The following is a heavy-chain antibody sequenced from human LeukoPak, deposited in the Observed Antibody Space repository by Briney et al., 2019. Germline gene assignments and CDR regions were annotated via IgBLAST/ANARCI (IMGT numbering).Heavy chain of an antibody. CDR2: ISYDGSNK. CDR1: GFTFSSYA. J-gene: IGHJ4*02. D-gene: IGHD4-17*01. Sequence: GRSLRLSCAASGFTFSSYAMHWVRQAPGKALEWVAVISYDGSNKYYADSVKGRFTISRDNSKNTLYLQMNSLRAEDTAVYYCARDWSDYGDYVSLFDYWGQGTLVTVSS. V-gene: IGHV3-30-3*01. CDR3: ARDWSDYGDYVSLFDY.